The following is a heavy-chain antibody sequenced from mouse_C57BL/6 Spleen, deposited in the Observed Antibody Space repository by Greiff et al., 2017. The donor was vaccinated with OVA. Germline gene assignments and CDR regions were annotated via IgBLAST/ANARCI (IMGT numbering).Heavy chain of an antibody. CDR3: ERGRWGSSLP. CDR1: GFTFSDYY. J-gene: IGHJ3*01. D-gene: IGHD1-1*01. V-gene: IGHV5-12*01. Sequence: EVQLQESGGGLVQPGGSLKLSCAASGFTFSDYYMYWVRQTPEKRLEWVAYISNGGGSIYYPDTVKGRFTFTRANAKNTLYLQKSRLESEDTAMYYCERGRWGSSLPWGKGTLVTVSA. CDR2: ISNGGGSI.